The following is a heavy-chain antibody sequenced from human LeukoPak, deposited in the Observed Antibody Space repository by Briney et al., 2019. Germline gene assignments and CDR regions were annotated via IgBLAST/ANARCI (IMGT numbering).Heavy chain of an antibody. CDR3: ARHGYDTLTGSI. J-gene: IGHJ3*02. D-gene: IGHD3-9*01. V-gene: IGHV4-59*08. CDR1: GGSISSHY. CDR2: IYYSGST. Sequence: PSETLSLTCTVSGGSISSHYWSWIRQPPGEGLEWIGYIYYSGSTNYNPSLASRVTMSVDTSKNQFSLKLSSVTAADTAVYYCARHGYDTLTGSIWGQGTMVTVSS.